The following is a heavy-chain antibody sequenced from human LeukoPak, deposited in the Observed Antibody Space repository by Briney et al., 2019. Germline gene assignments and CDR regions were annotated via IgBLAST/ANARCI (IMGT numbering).Heavy chain of an antibody. Sequence: ASVKVSCKASGYTFISYGINWVRQAPGQGLEWMGWISTYNGNTNYAQKLQGRVTMTTDTSTSTAYMELRSLRSDDTAVYYCARGIAVTDAFDIWGQGTMVTVSS. CDR2: ISTYNGNT. V-gene: IGHV1-18*01. CDR3: ARGIAVTDAFDI. D-gene: IGHD6-19*01. J-gene: IGHJ3*02. CDR1: GYTFISYG.